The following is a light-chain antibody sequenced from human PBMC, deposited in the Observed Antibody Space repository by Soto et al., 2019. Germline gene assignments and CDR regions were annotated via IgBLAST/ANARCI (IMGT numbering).Light chain of an antibody. CDR1: QGVSRH. V-gene: IGKV3-11*01. Sequence: EIVLTQSPATLSLSPGERATLSCRASQGVSRHLAWYQQKPGQAPRLLICDASTRATGIPARFSGSGSGTDFTLTISSLEPEDFAVYYCQQRRNWPITFGQGTRLEIK. CDR3: QQRRNWPIT. J-gene: IGKJ5*01. CDR2: DAS.